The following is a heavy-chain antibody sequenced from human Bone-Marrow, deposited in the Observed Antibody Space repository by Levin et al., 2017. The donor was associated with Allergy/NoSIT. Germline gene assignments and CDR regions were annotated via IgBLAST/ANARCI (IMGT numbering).Heavy chain of an antibody. CDR3: ARVGDHGMDV. V-gene: IGHV3-13*01. CDR1: GFTFSSHD. CDR2: IGIAGDT. D-gene: IGHD3-16*01. J-gene: IGHJ6*02. Sequence: GGSLRLSCAASGFTFSSHDMHWVRQVTGKGLEWVSGIGIAGDTFYPGSVKGRFTISRENAKNSLYLQMNSLRAGDTAAYYCARVGDHGMDVWGQGTTVTVSS.